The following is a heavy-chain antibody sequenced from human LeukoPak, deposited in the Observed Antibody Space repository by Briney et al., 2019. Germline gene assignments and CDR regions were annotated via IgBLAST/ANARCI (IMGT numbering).Heavy chain of an antibody. CDR1: GFTFSSHS. J-gene: IGHJ4*02. V-gene: IGHV3-48*01. Sequence: GGSLRPSCAASGFTFSSHSMSWVRQAPGKGLEWVSYISTHSSTIYYADSVKGRFTISRDNAKNSLYLQMNSLRAEDTAVYHCARLDWNYVAYFDSWGQGILVTVSS. CDR2: ISTHSSTI. CDR3: ARLDWNYVAYFDS. D-gene: IGHD1-7*01.